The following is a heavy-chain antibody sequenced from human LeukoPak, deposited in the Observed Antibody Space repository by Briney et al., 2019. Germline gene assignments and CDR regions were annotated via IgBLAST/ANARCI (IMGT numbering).Heavy chain of an antibody. CDR3: ARHLSGDDI. CDR2: IYSSGDT. CDR1: GFTLSSNY. D-gene: IGHD4-17*01. V-gene: IGHV3-53*01. Sequence: GGSLRLSCAASGFTLSSNYMSWVRQAPGKGLEWVSIIYSSGDTYYADSVKGRFTISRDNSKKTLYLQMNRLRDEDTAVYYCARHLSGDDIWGQGTMVTVSS. J-gene: IGHJ3*02.